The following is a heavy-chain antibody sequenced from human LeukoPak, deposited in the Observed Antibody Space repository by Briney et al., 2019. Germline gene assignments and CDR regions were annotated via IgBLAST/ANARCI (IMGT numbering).Heavy chain of an antibody. Sequence: SETLSLTCTVSGGSISYYYWGWIRQPPGKGLEWIGSIYYSGSTYYNPSLKSRVTISVDTSKNQFSLKLSSVTAADTAVYYCARTSGSGDSSGYYYSPDFDYWGQGTLVTVSS. J-gene: IGHJ4*02. CDR1: GGSISYYY. CDR2: IYYSGST. D-gene: IGHD3-22*01. CDR3: ARTSGSGDSSGYYYSPDFDY. V-gene: IGHV4-39*01.